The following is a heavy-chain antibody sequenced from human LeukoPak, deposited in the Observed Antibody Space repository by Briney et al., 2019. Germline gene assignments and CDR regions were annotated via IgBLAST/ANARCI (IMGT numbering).Heavy chain of an antibody. CDR1: GCTFTGHY. J-gene: IGHJ4*02. V-gene: IGHV1-2*02. Sequence: GASVKVSCKSSGCTFTGHYIHWVRQAPGQGLEWMGWINPKNAGTNYAQKFQGRVTMTRDTSTGTAYMELSRLRSDDTAVYYCARTLYIAAAPGGFDYWGQGTLVAVSS. CDR3: ARTLYIAAAPGGFDY. D-gene: IGHD6-13*01. CDR2: INPKNAGT.